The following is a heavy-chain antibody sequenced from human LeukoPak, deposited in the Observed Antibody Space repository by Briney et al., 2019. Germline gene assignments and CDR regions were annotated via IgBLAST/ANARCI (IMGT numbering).Heavy chain of an antibody. CDR3: ARASYSSSWYYFDY. V-gene: IGHV4-39*07. CDR2: IYYSGST. D-gene: IGHD6-13*01. Sequence: SETLSLTCTVSGGSISSSSYYWGWIRQPPGKGLEWIGSIYYSGSTYYNPSLKSRVTISVDTSKNQFSLKLSSVTAADTAVYYCARASYSSSWYYFDYWGQGTLVTVSS. J-gene: IGHJ4*02. CDR1: GGSISSSSYY.